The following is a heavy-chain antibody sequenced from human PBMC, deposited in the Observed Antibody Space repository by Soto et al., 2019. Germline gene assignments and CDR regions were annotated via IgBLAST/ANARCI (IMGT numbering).Heavy chain of an antibody. Sequence: GGSLRLSCAASGFTFSSYSMNWVRQAPGKGLEWVSSISSSSSYIYYADSVKGRFTISRDNAKNSLYLQMNSLRAEDTAVYYCARGFDGGSWNDYLDYWGQGTLVTVSS. J-gene: IGHJ4*02. CDR3: ARGFDGGSWNDYLDY. CDR2: ISSSSSYI. CDR1: GFTFSSYS. V-gene: IGHV3-21*01. D-gene: IGHD2-15*01.